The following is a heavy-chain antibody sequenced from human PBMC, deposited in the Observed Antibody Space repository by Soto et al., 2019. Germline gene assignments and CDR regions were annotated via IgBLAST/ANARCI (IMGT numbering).Heavy chain of an antibody. Sequence: PSETLSLTCAVYGGSFSGYYWSWIRQPPGKGLEWIGEINHSGSTNYNPSLKSRVTISVDTSKNQFSLKLSSVTAADTAVYYCARRAAAAGNWFDPWGQGTLVTVSS. CDR1: GGSFSGYY. J-gene: IGHJ5*02. CDR2: INHSGST. CDR3: ARRAAAAGNWFDP. D-gene: IGHD6-13*01. V-gene: IGHV4-34*01.